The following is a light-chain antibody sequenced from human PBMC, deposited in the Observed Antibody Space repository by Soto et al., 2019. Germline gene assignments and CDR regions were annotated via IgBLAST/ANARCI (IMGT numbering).Light chain of an antibody. CDR1: QSVTTQ. Sequence: TKSTGTRSLSPEERATLSCRASQSVTTQLAWYQQKPGQAPRLIIHGASSRATGVPDRITGSGSGTDFTLSISRLQPEDFAVYYCQQYAGPTRTFAQGTKVDIK. J-gene: IGKJ1*01. V-gene: IGKV3-20*01. CDR2: GAS. CDR3: QQYAGPTRT.